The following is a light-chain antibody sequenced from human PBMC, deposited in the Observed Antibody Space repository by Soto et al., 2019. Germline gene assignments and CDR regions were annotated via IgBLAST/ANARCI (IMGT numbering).Light chain of an antibody. CDR2: DES. V-gene: IGKV1-5*01. J-gene: IGKJ1*01. CDR3: QQYGT. Sequence: DIKMTQSPSTLSASVGDSVTITCRASQSISSWLAWYQQKPGKAPKLLIYDESSLESGVPSSFSGSGSGTEFTLTISSLQPDDVATYYCQQYGTFGQGTKVDIK. CDR1: QSISSW.